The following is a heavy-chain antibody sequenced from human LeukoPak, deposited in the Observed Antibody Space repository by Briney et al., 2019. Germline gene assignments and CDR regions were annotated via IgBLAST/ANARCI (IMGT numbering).Heavy chain of an antibody. J-gene: IGHJ4*02. D-gene: IGHD6-19*01. V-gene: IGHV4-34*01. CDR2: INHSGST. Sequence: SETLSLTCAVYGGSFSGYYWSWIRQPPGKGLEWIGEINHSGSTNYNPSLKSRVTISVDTSKNQFSLKLSSVTAADTAVYYCASTNGPPYSGGWYYFDYWGQGTLVTVSS. CDR1: GGSFSGYY. CDR3: ASTNGPPYSGGWYYFDY.